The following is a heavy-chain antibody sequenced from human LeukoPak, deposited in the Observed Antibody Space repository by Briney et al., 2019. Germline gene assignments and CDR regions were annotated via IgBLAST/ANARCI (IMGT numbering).Heavy chain of an antibody. CDR1: GGTFSSYA. V-gene: IGHV1-69*06. CDR2: IIPIVGTA. CDR3: ARVISGSLYYYYYYMDV. Sequence: ASVKVSCKASGGTFSSYAISWVRQAPGQGLEWMGGIIPIVGTANYAQKFQGRVTITADKSTSTAYMELSSLRSEDTAVYYCARVISGSLYYYYYYMDVWGKGTTVTVSS. D-gene: IGHD1-26*01. J-gene: IGHJ6*03.